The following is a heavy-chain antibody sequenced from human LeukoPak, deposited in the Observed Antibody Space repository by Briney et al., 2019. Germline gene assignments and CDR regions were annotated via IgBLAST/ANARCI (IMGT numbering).Heavy chain of an antibody. Sequence: SETLSLTCTVSGGSISSYYWSWIRQPPGKGLEWIGHIYYSGSTNYNPSLKSRVTISVDTSKNQFSLKLSSVTAADTAVYYCARNRYSDAFDIWGQGTMVTVSS. CDR3: ARNRYSDAFDI. CDR2: IYYSGST. V-gene: IGHV4-59*01. CDR1: GGSISSYY. D-gene: IGHD1-14*01. J-gene: IGHJ3*02.